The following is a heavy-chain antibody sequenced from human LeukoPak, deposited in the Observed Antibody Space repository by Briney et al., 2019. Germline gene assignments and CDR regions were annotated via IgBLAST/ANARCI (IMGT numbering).Heavy chain of an antibody. CDR2: IKQDGSEK. J-gene: IGHJ4*02. Sequence: QPGGSLRLSCAASGFTFSSYWMSWVRQAPGKGLEWVANIKQDGSEKYYVDSVKGRFTISRDNAKNSVYLQMNSLRAEDAAVYYCARDRDYGSGSYLYWGQGTLVTVSS. D-gene: IGHD3-10*01. V-gene: IGHV3-7*01. CDR3: ARDRDYGSGSYLY. CDR1: GFTFSSYW.